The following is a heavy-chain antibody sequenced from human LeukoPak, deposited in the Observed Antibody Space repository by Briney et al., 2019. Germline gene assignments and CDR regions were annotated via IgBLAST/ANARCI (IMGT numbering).Heavy chain of an antibody. J-gene: IGHJ4*02. CDR3: TRSGCSSTACYYNK. CDR1: GFTFSSYA. V-gene: IGHV3-9*03. Sequence: PGGSLRLSCAASGFTFSSYAMSWVRQAPGKGLEWVSGISWNSGSIGYADSVKGRFTISRDNAKNSLYLQMNSLRAEDMAFYYCTRSGCSSTACYYNKWGQGTLVTVSS. CDR2: ISWNSGSI. D-gene: IGHD2-2*01.